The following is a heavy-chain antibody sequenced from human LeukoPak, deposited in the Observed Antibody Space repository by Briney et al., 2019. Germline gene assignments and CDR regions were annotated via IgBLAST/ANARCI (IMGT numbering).Heavy chain of an antibody. V-gene: IGHV3-30-3*02. CDR3: AKNDKSIAAAGTRGFGDY. D-gene: IGHD6-13*01. J-gene: IGHJ4*01. CDR1: GFSFSDYA. CDR2: ISYDGTNK. Sequence: PERSLRLSCGASGFSFSDYAMHWVRQAPAKGLEWVAVISYDGTNKHYADSVKGRFTISRDNSKNTLYLQMNSLRAEDTAVYYCAKNDKSIAAAGTRGFGDYWGQGTLVTVSS.